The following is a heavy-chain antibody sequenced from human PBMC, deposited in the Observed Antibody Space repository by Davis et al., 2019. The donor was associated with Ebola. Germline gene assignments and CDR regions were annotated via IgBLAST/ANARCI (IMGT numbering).Heavy chain of an antibody. V-gene: IGHV3-15*01. J-gene: IGHJ4*02. Sequence: PGGSLRLSCAASGFTFSGSAMHWVRQAPGKGLEWVGRIKSKTDGGTTDYAAPVKGRFTISRDDSKNTLYLQMNSLKTEDTAVYYCTAYSSSSNFDYWGQGTLVTVSS. CDR1: GFTFSGSA. CDR2: IKSKTDGGTT. CDR3: TAYSSSSNFDY. D-gene: IGHD6-6*01.